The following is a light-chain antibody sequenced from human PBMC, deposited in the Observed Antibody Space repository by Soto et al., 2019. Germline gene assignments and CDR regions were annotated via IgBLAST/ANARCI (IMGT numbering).Light chain of an antibody. J-gene: IGKJ1*01. CDR2: WAS. Sequence: DIVMTQSPDSLAVSLHERATFNCKSSQSVLYSSNNKNYLAWYQQKPGQPPKLLIYWASTRESGVPDRFSGSGSGTDFTLTISSLQAEDVAVYYCQQYYSTPTFGQGTKVEIK. V-gene: IGKV4-1*01. CDR1: QSVLYSSNNKNY. CDR3: QQYYSTPT.